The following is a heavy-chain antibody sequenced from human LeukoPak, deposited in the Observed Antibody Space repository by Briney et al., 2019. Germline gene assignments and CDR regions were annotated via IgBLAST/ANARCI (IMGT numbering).Heavy chain of an antibody. CDR3: AKDALWDPVEYRSSYSDY. D-gene: IGHD6-6*01. CDR2: ISGSGGST. CDR1: GFTFSSYA. J-gene: IGHJ4*02. Sequence: GGSLRLSCAASGFTFSSYAMSWVRQAPGKGLEWVSAISGSGGSTYYADSVKGRFTISRDNSKNTLYLQMNSLRAEDTAVYYCAKDALWDPVEYRSSYSDYWGQGTLVTVSS. V-gene: IGHV3-23*01.